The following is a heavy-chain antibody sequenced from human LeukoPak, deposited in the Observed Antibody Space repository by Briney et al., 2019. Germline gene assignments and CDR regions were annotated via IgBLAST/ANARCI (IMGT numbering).Heavy chain of an antibody. V-gene: IGHV4-4*02. Sequence: PSGTLSLTCAVSGGSISSSNWWSWVRQPPGKGLEWIGEIYHNGSTNYNPSLKSRVTISVDKSKNQFSLKLSSVTAADTAVYYCARDLSWYEEFYFDYWGQGTLVTVSS. CDR2: IYHNGST. J-gene: IGHJ4*02. CDR1: GGSISSSNW. CDR3: ARDLSWYEEFYFDY. D-gene: IGHD6-13*01.